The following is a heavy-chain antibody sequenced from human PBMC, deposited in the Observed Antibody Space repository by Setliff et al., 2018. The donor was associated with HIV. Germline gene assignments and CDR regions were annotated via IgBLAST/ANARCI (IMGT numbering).Heavy chain of an antibody. V-gene: IGHV4-59*01. D-gene: IGHD4-17*01. CDR2: IYYNGNT. CDR1: GGSISNYH. CDR3: AREIYGGNSRPFDY. J-gene: IGHJ4*02. Sequence: SETLSLTCTVSGGSISNYHWNWIRQSPGKGLEWIGYIYYNGNTNYNPTLNSRGTISVDTSKSQFSLKLTSVTAADTAVYYCAREIYGGNSRPFDYWGQGTLVTVSS.